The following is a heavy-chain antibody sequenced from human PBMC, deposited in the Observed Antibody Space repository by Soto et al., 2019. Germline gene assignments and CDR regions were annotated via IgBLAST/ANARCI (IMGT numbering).Heavy chain of an antibody. CDR2: ISVYNGNT. V-gene: IGHV1-18*01. CDR3: ARFASSGWFDFDF. Sequence: GASVKVSCKASGYSFTTYGISWVRQAPGQGLEWMGWISVYNGNTKYAQKVQDRVTVTADIPTSTGYMELRGLRSDDTAVYYCARFASSGWFDFDFWGQGTLVTVS. D-gene: IGHD6-19*01. CDR1: GYSFTTYG. J-gene: IGHJ4*02.